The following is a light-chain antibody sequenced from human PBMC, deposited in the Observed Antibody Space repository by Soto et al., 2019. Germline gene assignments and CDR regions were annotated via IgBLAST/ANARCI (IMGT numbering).Light chain of an antibody. J-gene: IGKJ3*01. V-gene: IGKV1-39*01. Sequence: DIQMPQSPSCLSASVGDRFTNTCRASQSISSYLNWYQQKPGKAPXXLIYAASSLQSGVPSRFSGIGSGTDFTLTISSLQPEDFATYYCQQSYSTPSFGPGTKVDIK. CDR3: QQSYSTPS. CDR1: QSISSY. CDR2: AAS.